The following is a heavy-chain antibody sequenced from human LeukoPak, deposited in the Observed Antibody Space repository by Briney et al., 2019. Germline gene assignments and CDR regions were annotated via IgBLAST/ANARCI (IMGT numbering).Heavy chain of an antibody. CDR2: ISGSGGST. CDR1: GFTFSSYG. V-gene: IGHV3-23*01. Sequence: GGSLRLSCAASGFTFSSYGMSWVRQAPGKGLEWVSAISGSGGSTYYADSVKGRFTISRDNSKNTLYLQMNSLRAEDTAVYYCAKDLGPIVVVPWFDPWGQGTLVTVSS. D-gene: IGHD3-22*01. CDR3: AKDLGPIVVVPWFDP. J-gene: IGHJ5*02.